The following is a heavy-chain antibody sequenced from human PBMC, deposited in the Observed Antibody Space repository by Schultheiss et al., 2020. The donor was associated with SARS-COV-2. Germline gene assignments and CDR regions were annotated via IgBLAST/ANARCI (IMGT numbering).Heavy chain of an antibody. Sequence: GGSLRLSCAASGFTFSINAMSCVRQTPGKGLEWVSAISDNSETTYYADSVKSRFTISRDNSKNTVYLQMNSLRAGDTAVYICAKPVPVADPFDSWGQGTLVTVAS. CDR2: ISDNSETT. CDR1: GFTFSINA. CDR3: AKPVPVADPFDS. D-gene: IGHD6-19*01. J-gene: IGHJ4*02. V-gene: IGHV3-23*01.